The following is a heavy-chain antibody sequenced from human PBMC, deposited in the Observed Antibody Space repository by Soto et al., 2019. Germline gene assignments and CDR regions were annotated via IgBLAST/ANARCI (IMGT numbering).Heavy chain of an antibody. Sequence: GGSLRLSCAASGFTFSSFAMTWVRQAPGKGLEWVSAISGSSGSTYYADSVQGRFTISRDNSKNTLYLQMSSLRAEDTAVYYCAKDRRLPTVTPTGDFDVWGQGTMVTVSS. CDR2: ISGSSGST. V-gene: IGHV3-23*01. J-gene: IGHJ3*01. D-gene: IGHD4-17*01. CDR1: GFTFSSFA. CDR3: AKDRRLPTVTPTGDFDV.